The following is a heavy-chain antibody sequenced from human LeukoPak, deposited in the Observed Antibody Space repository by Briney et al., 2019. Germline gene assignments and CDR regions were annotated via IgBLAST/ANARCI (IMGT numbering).Heavy chain of an antibody. CDR1: GFTFRSYA. Sequence: GGSLRLSCAASGFTFRSYAMSWVRQAPGKGLEWVSGISGSGGSTYYADSADSVKGRFTISRDNSKNTVYLQMNSLRAEDTAVYYCARDLHSWVVAATDFDYWGQGTLVTVSS. D-gene: IGHD2-15*01. V-gene: IGHV3-23*01. CDR3: ARDLHSWVVAATDFDY. J-gene: IGHJ4*02. CDR2: ISGSGGST.